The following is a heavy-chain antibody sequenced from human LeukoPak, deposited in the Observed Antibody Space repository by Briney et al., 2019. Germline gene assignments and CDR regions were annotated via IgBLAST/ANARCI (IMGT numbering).Heavy chain of an antibody. Sequence: GGSLRLSCAASGFTFSSYGMHWVRQAPGKGLEWVAFIRYDDITKYYVDSVKGRFIISRDNSKNTLFLQMNSLRAEDTAVYYCVKDRIWGEDYFDYWGQGTLVTVSS. CDR3: VKDRIWGEDYFDY. D-gene: IGHD3-16*01. V-gene: IGHV3-30*02. CDR2: IRYDDITK. J-gene: IGHJ4*02. CDR1: GFTFSSYG.